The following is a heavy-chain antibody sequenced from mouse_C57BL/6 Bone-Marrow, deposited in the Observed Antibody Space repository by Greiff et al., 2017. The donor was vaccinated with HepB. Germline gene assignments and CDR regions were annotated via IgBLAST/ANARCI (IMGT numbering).Heavy chain of an antibody. CDR3: ARDGLAMDY. J-gene: IGHJ4*01. V-gene: IGHV3-6*01. Sequence: ESGPGLVTPSQSLSLTCSVTVYSITSGYYWNWIRQVPGNKLELMGYTSNDGSNNYNPSLKNRISITRDTSKNQFFLKLNSVTTEDTATYYCARDGLAMDYWGQGTSVTVSS. CDR2: TSNDGSN. CDR1: VYSITSGYY.